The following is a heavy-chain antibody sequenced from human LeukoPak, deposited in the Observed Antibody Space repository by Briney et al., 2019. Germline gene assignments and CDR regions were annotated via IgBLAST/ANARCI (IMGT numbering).Heavy chain of an antibody. CDR1: GFTFNNFA. CDR2: ISGSGGST. Sequence: GGSLRLSCAASGFTFNNFAMSWVRQAPGKGLEWVSAISGSGGSTYYADSVKGRFTISRDNSKNTLYLQMNSLRAEDTAVYYCARDHEGYCSGGSCSLFDYWGQGTLVTVSS. D-gene: IGHD2-15*01. V-gene: IGHV3-23*01. CDR3: ARDHEGYCSGGSCSLFDY. J-gene: IGHJ4*02.